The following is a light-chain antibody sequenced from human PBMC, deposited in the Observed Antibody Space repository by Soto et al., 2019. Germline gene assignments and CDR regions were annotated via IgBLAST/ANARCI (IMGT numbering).Light chain of an antibody. V-gene: IGLV4-60*03. CDR3: ETWDSNTRV. CDR2: LEGSGSY. Sequence: QVVLTQSSSASASLGSSVRLTCILSSGHSSYIIAWHQQQPGKAPRYLMKLEGSGSYNKGSGVPDRFSGSSSGADRYLTISNLQSEDEADYYCETWDSNTRVFGGGTKVTVL. CDR1: SGHSSYI. J-gene: IGLJ3*02.